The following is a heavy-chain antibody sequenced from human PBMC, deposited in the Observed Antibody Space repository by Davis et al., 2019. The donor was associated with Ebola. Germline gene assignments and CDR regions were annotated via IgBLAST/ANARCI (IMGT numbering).Heavy chain of an antibody. CDR2: ISPYTGNT. V-gene: IGHV1-18*01. CDR3: ARVRWSSSFRWFDP. D-gene: IGHD6-13*01. J-gene: IGHJ5*02. Sequence: AASVKVSCKASGYTFTSYGISWVRQAPGHGLAWMGWISPYTGNTNYAQNLQGRVTMTTDTSTSTAYMELRSLRSDDTAVYYCARVRWSSSFRWFDPWGQGTLVTVSS. CDR1: GYTFTSYG.